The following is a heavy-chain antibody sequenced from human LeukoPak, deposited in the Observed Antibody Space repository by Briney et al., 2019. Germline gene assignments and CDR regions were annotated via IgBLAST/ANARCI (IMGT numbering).Heavy chain of an antibody. CDR3: ARHPYDILTGPSFDY. CDR1: GFTFSSDR. Sequence: GGSLRLSCAASGFTFSSDRMHWVRQAPRKGLVWVSRINRDGRSTTYADSVKGRFTISRDNAKNTLYLQMNSLRAEDTAVYYCARHPYDILTGPSFDYWGQGTLVTVS. J-gene: IGHJ4*02. D-gene: IGHD3-9*01. V-gene: IGHV3-74*01. CDR2: INRDGRST.